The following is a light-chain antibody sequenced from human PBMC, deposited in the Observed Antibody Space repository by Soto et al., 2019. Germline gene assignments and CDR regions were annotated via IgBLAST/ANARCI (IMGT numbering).Light chain of an antibody. J-gene: IGLJ1*01. V-gene: IGLV4-69*01. CDR2: LNSDGSH. CDR1: SGHSSYA. Sequence: QSVLTQSPSASASLGASVKLTCTLSSGHSSYAIAWHQQQPEKGPRYLMKLNSDGSHSKGDGIPDRLSGSSSGAERYLTISSLQSKDEADYYCQTWGTGIRVFGTGTKVTVL. CDR3: QTWGTGIRV.